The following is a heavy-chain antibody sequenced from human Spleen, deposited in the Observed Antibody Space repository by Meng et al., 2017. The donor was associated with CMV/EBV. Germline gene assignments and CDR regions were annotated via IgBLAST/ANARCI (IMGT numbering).Heavy chain of an antibody. J-gene: IGHJ1*01. Sequence: GGSLSISLAASGFTFSSYWMSWVRQAPGKGLEWVANIKQDGSEKYYVDSLKGRFTISRDNAKNSLYLQMNSLRAEDTAVYYCAIISRDSGVIRREYFQHWGQGTLVTVSS. CDR2: IKQDGSEK. CDR1: GFTFSSYW. V-gene: IGHV3-7*01. D-gene: IGHD2-15*01. CDR3: AIISRDSGVIRREYFQH.